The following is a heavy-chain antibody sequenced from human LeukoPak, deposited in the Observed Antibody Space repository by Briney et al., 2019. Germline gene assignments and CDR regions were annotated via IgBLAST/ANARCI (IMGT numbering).Heavy chain of an antibody. J-gene: IGHJ4*02. CDR3: ARQYYDSSGYYPYFDY. V-gene: IGHV5-51*01. D-gene: IGHD3-22*01. Sequence: GESPKISCKGSGYSFTSYWIGWVRQMPGKGLEWMGIIYPGDSDTRYSPSFQGQVTISADKSISTAYLQWSSLKASDTAMYYCARQYYDSSGYYPYFDYWGQGTLVTVSS. CDR1: GYSFTSYW. CDR2: IYPGDSDT.